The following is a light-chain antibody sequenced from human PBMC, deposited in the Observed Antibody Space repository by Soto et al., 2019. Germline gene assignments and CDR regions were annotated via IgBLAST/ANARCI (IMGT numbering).Light chain of an antibody. J-gene: IGKJ2*01. V-gene: IGKV1-39*01. Sequence: DIQMTQSPSSLSASVGDRVTLTCRASQSISSYLNWYQQKPGKAPKLLIYAASSLQSGVPSRFSGSGSGTDFTLTISSLQPDDFATYYCQQSYRTPYTFGQGTKLEIK. CDR1: QSISSY. CDR3: QQSYRTPYT. CDR2: AAS.